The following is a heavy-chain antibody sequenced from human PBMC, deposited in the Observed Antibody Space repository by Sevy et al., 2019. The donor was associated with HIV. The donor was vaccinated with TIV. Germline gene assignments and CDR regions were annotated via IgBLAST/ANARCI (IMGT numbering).Heavy chain of an antibody. V-gene: IGHV3-23*01. J-gene: IGHJ6*02. D-gene: IGHD2-2*01. CDR1: GFTFSSYA. CDR3: AIDRGGPAATYYYGMDV. Sequence: GGSLRLSCAASGFTFSSYAMSWVRQAPGKGLEWVSAISGSGGSTYYADSVKGRFTISRDNSKNTLYLQMNSLRAEDTAVYYCAIDRGGPAATYYYGMDVWGQGTTVTVSS. CDR2: ISGSGGST.